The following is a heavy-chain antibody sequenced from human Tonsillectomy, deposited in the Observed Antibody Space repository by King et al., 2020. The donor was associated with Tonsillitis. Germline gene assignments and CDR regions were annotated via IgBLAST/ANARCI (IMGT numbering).Heavy chain of an antibody. J-gene: IGHJ2*01. CDR3: ARVRVGYCSGGSCRYWYFDL. Sequence: VQLVESGAEVKKPGALVKVSCKASGYTFTGYYMHWVRQAPGQGLEWMGWINPNSGGTNYAQKFQGRVTMTRDTSISTAYMELSRLRSDDTAVYYCARVRVGYCSGGSCRYWYFDLWGRGTLVTVSS. CDR2: INPNSGGT. V-gene: IGHV1-2*02. CDR1: GYTFTGYY. D-gene: IGHD2-15*01.